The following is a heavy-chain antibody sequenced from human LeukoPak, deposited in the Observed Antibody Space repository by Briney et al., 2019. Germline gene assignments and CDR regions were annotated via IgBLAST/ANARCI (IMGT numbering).Heavy chain of an antibody. CDR1: GYTFTGYY. CDR3: ARDAYSSRPTTNAFDI. D-gene: IGHD6-13*01. CDR2: ISAYNGNT. V-gene: IGHV1-18*04. Sequence: ASVKVSCKASGYTFTGYYMHWVRQAPGQGLEWMGWISAYNGNTNYAQKLQGRVTMTTTTSTSTAYMELRSLRSDDTAVYYCARDAYSSRPTTNAFDIWGQGTMVTVSS. J-gene: IGHJ3*02.